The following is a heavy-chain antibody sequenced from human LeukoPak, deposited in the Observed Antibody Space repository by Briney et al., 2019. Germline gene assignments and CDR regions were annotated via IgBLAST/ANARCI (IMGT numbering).Heavy chain of an antibody. Sequence: SETLSLTCTVSGGSISSYYWSWIRQPPGKGLEWIGYIYYSGSTNYNPSLKSRVTISVDTSKNQYSLKLSSVTAADTAVYYCARGDVWGAFDIWGQGTMVTVSS. V-gene: IGHV4-59*01. CDR1: GGSISSYY. CDR2: IYYSGST. J-gene: IGHJ3*02. D-gene: IGHD3-16*01. CDR3: ARGDVWGAFDI.